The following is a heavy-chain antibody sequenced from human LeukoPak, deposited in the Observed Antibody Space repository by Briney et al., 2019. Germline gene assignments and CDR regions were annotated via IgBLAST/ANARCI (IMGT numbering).Heavy chain of an antibody. CDR1: GFIVSSNY. D-gene: IGHD5-18*01. CDR2: IYSDGST. J-gene: IGHJ4*02. CDR3: ARGGYRFGYAAY. V-gene: IGHV3-53*01. Sequence: GGSLRLSCAVSGFIVSSNYMTWVRQAPGKGLEWVSIIYSDGSTYCADSVRGRFTISRDISKNTLSLQMNNLRAEDTAVYYCARGGYRFGYAAYWGQGSLVTVSS.